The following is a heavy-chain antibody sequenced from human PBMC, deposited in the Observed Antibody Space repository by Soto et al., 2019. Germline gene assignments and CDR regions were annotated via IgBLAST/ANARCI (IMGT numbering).Heavy chain of an antibody. V-gene: IGHV1-69*06. Sequence: SVKVSCKASGGTFSSYAISWVRQAPGQGLEWMGGIIPIFGTANYAQKFQGRVTITADKSTSTAYMELSSLRSEDTAVYYCARASVAARPLPLYYYYYGMDVWGQGTTVTVS. CDR3: ARASVAARPLPLYYYYYGMDV. D-gene: IGHD6-6*01. J-gene: IGHJ6*02. CDR1: GGTFSSYA. CDR2: IIPIFGTA.